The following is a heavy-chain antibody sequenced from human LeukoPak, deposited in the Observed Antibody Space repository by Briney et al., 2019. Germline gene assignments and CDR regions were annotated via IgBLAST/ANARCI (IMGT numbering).Heavy chain of an antibody. CDR3: ARDIAVAPRDAFDI. V-gene: IGHV3-7*04. CDR2: IRGDGSEK. D-gene: IGHD6-19*01. Sequence: GGSLRLSSGAAGCTFSSYWRSWGRQATGKGLEWVANIRGDGSEKYCVDFVRGRFTISRDNAQHSLFLQMHSLKVVDTAVYYRARDIAVAPRDAFDIWGQGTMVTVSS. CDR1: GCTFSSYW. J-gene: IGHJ3*02.